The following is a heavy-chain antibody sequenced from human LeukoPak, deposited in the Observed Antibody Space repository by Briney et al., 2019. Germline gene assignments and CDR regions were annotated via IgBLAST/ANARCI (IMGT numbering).Heavy chain of an antibody. D-gene: IGHD2-8*01. J-gene: IGHJ3*02. V-gene: IGHV5-51*01. Sequence: RGASLQISCEGSGSIFTSYWIGWVRQLPGKGPEWMGIIYPGDSDTRYSPSFQGQVTISADKSIRTPYLEWSNLKAADPAMYSRARRVSRGGAFDIWGQGTMVTVSS. CDR1: GSIFTSYW. CDR3: ARRVSRGGAFDI. CDR2: IYPGDSDT.